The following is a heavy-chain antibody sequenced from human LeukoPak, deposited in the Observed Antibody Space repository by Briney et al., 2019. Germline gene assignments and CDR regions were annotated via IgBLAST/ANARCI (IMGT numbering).Heavy chain of an antibody. CDR1: GGSFSGYY. V-gene: IGHV4-34*01. CDR3: ARERQPACSGGSCYLRSAFDI. J-gene: IGHJ3*02. CDR2: INHSGST. D-gene: IGHD2-15*01. Sequence: PSETLSLTCAVYGGSFSGYYWSWIRQPPGKGLEWIGEINHSGSTNYNPSLKSRVTISVDTSKNQFSLKLSSVTAADTAVYYCARERQPACSGGSCYLRSAFDIWGQGTMVTVSS.